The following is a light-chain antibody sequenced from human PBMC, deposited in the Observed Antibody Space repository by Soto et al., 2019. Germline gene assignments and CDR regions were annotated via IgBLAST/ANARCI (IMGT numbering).Light chain of an antibody. CDR1: SSNIGAGYD. J-gene: IGLJ2*01. CDR2: ANT. Sequence: QSVLTQPPSVSGAPGQRVTISCTGRSSNIGAGYDVHWYQQLPGTAPKLLIYANTNRPSGVPDRFSGSNSGTSASLAITGLHAEDEADYYCQSYDSSLSGSVVFGGGTKLTVL. V-gene: IGLV1-40*01. CDR3: QSYDSSLSGSVV.